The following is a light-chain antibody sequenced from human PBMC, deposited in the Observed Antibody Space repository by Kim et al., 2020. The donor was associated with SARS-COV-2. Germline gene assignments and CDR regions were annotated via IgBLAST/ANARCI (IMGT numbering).Light chain of an antibody. CDR3: QAWDSSTAV. J-gene: IGLJ1*01. CDR1: KLGDKY. Sequence: SYELTQPPSVSVSPGQTASITCSGDKLGDKYACWYQQKPGQSPVLVIYQDSKRPSGIPERFSGSNSGNTDTLTISGTQAMDEADYYCQAWDSSTAVFGTG. V-gene: IGLV3-1*01. CDR2: QDS.